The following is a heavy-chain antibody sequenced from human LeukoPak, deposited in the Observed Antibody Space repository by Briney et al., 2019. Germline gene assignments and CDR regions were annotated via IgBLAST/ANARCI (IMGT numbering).Heavy chain of an antibody. CDR1: GGTFSSYA. D-gene: IGHD2/OR15-2a*01. J-gene: IGHJ6*03. Sequence: GASVKVSCKASGGTFSSYAISWVRQAPGQGLEWMGGIIPVFGTSNYAQKFQGRVTITADESTRTAYMELSSLRSEDTAVYYCARGSKELLFTRDHYMGVWGKGTTVTFSS. CDR3: ARGSKELLFTRDHYMGV. CDR2: IIPVFGTS. V-gene: IGHV1-69*13.